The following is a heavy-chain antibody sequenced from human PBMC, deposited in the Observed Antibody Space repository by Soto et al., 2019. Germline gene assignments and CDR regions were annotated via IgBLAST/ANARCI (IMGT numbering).Heavy chain of an antibody. D-gene: IGHD2-15*01. V-gene: IGHV4-34*01. CDR3: ARTSNVVVVAATSARYYYYYMDV. CDR1: GGSFSGYY. J-gene: IGHJ6*03. CDR2: INHSGST. Sequence: SETLSLTCAVYGGSFSGYYWSWIRQPPGKGLEWIGEINHSGSTNYNPSLKSRVTISVDTSKNQFSLKLSSVTAADTAVYYCARTSNVVVVAATSARYYYYYMDVWGKGTTVNVS.